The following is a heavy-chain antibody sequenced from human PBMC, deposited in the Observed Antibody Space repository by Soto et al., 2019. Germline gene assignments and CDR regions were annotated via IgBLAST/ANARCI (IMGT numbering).Heavy chain of an antibody. J-gene: IGHJ6*02. CDR2: IYYSGST. V-gene: IGHV4-39*01. CDR1: GGSISSSSYY. Sequence: QLQLQESGPGLVKPSETLSLTCTVSGGSISSSSYYWGWIRQPPGKGLEWIGSIYYSGSTYYNPSLKSRVTISVDTSKIQFSLKLSSVTAADTALYYCARTNVLTYYYYYYGMVVWGQVTTVTVSS. CDR3: ARTNVLTYYYYYYGMVV. D-gene: IGHD2-8*01.